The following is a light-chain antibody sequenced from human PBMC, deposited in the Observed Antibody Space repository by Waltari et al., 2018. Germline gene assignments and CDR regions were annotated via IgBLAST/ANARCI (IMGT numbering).Light chain of an antibody. CDR1: QSISDY. Sequence: IQMTQSPSSLSASVGDRVTITCRASQSISDYLNWYQQKPGKAPKLLIYTVSNLQSGVPSRFSGSGSGTDFTLTISSLQPEDFAIYYCQQSDSTPYTFGQGTKL. V-gene: IGKV1-39*01. J-gene: IGKJ2*01. CDR2: TVS. CDR3: QQSDSTPYT.